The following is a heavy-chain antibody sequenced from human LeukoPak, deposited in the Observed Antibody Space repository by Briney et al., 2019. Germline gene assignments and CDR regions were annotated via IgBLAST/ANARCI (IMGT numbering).Heavy chain of an antibody. Sequence: GGSLRLSCAASGFTFSTYGIHWVRQAPGKGLEWVAVISYDGSYKYYADSVKGRFTISRDNSMNTLFLQMDSLRAEDTAVYYCVKPGSGGSLSWSPYFLDYWGQGTLVTVSS. CDR2: ISYDGSYK. V-gene: IGHV3-30*18. CDR1: GFTFSTYG. D-gene: IGHD1-26*01. CDR3: VKPGSGGSLSWSPYFLDY. J-gene: IGHJ4*02.